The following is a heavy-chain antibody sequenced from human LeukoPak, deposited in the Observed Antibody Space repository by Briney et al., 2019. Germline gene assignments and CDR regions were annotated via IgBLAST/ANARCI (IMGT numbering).Heavy chain of an antibody. CDR3: VKSIAAAGTVDY. CDR1: GFTFSSYS. J-gene: IGHJ4*02. CDR2: ISSSGGST. Sequence: GGSLRLSCAASGFTFSSYSMNWVRQAPGKGLEYVSAISSSGGSTYYADSVKGRFTISRDNSKNTLYLQMSSLRAEDTAVYYCVKSIAAAGTVDYWGQGTLVTVSS. D-gene: IGHD6-13*01. V-gene: IGHV3-64D*06.